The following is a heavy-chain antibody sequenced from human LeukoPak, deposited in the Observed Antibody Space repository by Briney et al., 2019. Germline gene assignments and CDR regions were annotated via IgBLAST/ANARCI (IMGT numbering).Heavy chain of an antibody. D-gene: IGHD3-22*01. CDR2: ISWNSGSI. CDR1: GFTFDDYA. Sequence: PGRSLRLSCAASGFTFDDYAMHWVRQAPGKGLEWVSGISWNSGSIGYADSVKGRFTISRDNAKNSLYLQMNSLRAEDTALYYCAKELMYYYDSSGYAGSFDYWGQGTLVTVSS. J-gene: IGHJ4*02. V-gene: IGHV3-9*01. CDR3: AKELMYYYDSSGYAGSFDY.